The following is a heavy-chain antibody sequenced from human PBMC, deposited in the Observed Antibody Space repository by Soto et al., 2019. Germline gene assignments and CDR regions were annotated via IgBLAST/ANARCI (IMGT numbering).Heavy chain of an antibody. CDR2: MNPNSGNT. Sequence: ASVKVSCKASGYTFTSYDINWVRQATGQGLEWMGWMNPNSGNTGYAQKFQGRVTMTSNTSISTAYMELSSLRAEDTAVYYCARVLYSSGWQKADDAFDIWGEGTMVTVSS. J-gene: IGHJ3*02. CDR1: GYTFTSYD. D-gene: IGHD6-19*01. CDR3: ARVLYSSGWQKADDAFDI. V-gene: IGHV1-8*01.